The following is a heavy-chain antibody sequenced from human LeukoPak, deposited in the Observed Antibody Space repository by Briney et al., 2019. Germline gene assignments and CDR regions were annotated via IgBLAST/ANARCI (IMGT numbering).Heavy chain of an antibody. Sequence: GASVKVSCKASGYTFSNYGISWVRQAPGQGLEWVGWIRGDNGNTNYAQKLQGRVTMTTDTSTSTAYMELRSLGSDETAVYYCAREDADWGQGTLVTVSS. D-gene: IGHD2-2*01. J-gene: IGHJ4*02. CDR1: GYTFSNYG. CDR3: AREDAD. CDR2: IRGDNGNT. V-gene: IGHV1-18*01.